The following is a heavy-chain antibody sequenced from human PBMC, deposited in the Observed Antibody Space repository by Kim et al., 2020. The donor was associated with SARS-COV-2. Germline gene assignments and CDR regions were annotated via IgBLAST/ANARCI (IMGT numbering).Heavy chain of an antibody. CDR3: AKGTYDYVWGTPDH. Sequence: ADSVKGRFTISRDNAKNSLYLRMNSLRAEDTALYYCAKGTYDYVWGTPDHWGQGTLVTVSS. D-gene: IGHD3-16*01. J-gene: IGHJ4*02. V-gene: IGHV3-9*01.